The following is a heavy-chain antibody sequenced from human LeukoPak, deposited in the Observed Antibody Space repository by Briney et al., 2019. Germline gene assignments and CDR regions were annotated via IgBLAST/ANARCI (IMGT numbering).Heavy chain of an antibody. CDR3: ARKDLTGYCGGDCGVFDI. CDR2: IYYSGST. D-gene: IGHD2-21*02. J-gene: IGHJ3*02. Sequence: SETLFLTCTVSGGSISSGDYYWGWIRQPPGKGLEWIGYIYYSGSTYYNPSLKSRVTISVDTSKNQFSLKLSSVTAADTAVYYCARKDLTGYCGGDCGVFDIWGQGTMVTVSS. V-gene: IGHV4-30-4*01. CDR1: GGSISSGDYY.